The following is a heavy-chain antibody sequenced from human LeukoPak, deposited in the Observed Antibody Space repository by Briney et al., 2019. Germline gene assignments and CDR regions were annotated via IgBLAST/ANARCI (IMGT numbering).Heavy chain of an antibody. V-gene: IGHV1-46*01. D-gene: IGHD1-1*01. Sequence: ASVKVSCKASGYTFTSYYMHWVRQAPGQGLEWMGIINPSGGSTSYAQKFQGRVTMTRDTSTSTVYMELSSLRSEDTAVYYCARDTNPLWAVPTFSDYWGQGTLVTVSS. CDR1: GYTFTSYY. CDR2: INPSGGST. J-gene: IGHJ4*02. CDR3: ARDTNPLWAVPTFSDY.